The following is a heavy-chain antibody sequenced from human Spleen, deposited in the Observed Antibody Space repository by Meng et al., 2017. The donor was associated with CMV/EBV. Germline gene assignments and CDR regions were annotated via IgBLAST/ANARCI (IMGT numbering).Heavy chain of an antibody. V-gene: IGHV4-39*07. CDR2: VYYSDGT. CDR1: GGSFSSSTYY. CDR3: ARATRGNYDYPD. J-gene: IGHJ4*02. Sequence: SETLSLTCTVSGGSFSSSTYYWGWIRQPPGKGLEWIGNVYYSDGTYYNPSLKSRVSISVDTSKNQFSLKLTSVTAADTAVYFCARATRGNYDYPDWGQGTLVTVSS. D-gene: IGHD3-3*01.